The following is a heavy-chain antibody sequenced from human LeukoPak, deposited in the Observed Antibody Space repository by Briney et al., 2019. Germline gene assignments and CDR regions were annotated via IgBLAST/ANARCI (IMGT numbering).Heavy chain of an antibody. Sequence: SETLSLTCTVSGGSISSYYWSWIRQPPGKGLEWIGYIYYSGSTNYNPSLRSRVTISVDTSKNQFSLKLSSVTAADTAVYYCARRTKYSGSYYAHAFDIWGQGTMVTVSS. CDR3: ARRTKYSGSYYAHAFDI. V-gene: IGHV4-59*08. CDR1: GGSISSYY. D-gene: IGHD1-26*01. CDR2: IYYSGST. J-gene: IGHJ3*02.